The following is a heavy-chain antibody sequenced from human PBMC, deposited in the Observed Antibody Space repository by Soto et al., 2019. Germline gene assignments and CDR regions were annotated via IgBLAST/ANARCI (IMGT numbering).Heavy chain of an antibody. J-gene: IGHJ4*01. V-gene: IGHV3-7*01. CDR2: IKQDGSEK. CDR3: ARSHFGGFDY. Sequence: EVQLVESGGGLVQPGGSLRLSCAASGFTFSSHWMNWVRQAPGKGLEWVANIKQDGSEKYYVDSVKGRFTISTDNAKNSLYLQMNSLRAEDTAVYYCARSHFGGFDYWGHGTLVTVSS. CDR1: GFTFSSHW. D-gene: IGHD3-10*01.